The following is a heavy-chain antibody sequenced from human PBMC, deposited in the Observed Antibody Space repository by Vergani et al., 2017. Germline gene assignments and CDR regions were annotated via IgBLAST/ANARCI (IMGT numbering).Heavy chain of an antibody. J-gene: IGHJ4*02. CDR1: GGSISSSSYY. CDR2: IYYSGST. CDR3: ARHPRSNPLFDY. Sequence: QLQLQESGPGLVKPSETLSLICTVSGGSISSSSYYWGWIRQPPGKGLEWIGSIYYSGSTYYNPSLKSRITISVDTSKNQFSLNLSYVTAADTAVYYCARHPRSNPLFDYWGQGTLVTVSS. D-gene: IGHD4-11*01. V-gene: IGHV4-39*01.